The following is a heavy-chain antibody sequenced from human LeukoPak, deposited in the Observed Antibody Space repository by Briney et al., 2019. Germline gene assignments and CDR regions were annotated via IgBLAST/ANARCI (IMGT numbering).Heavy chain of an antibody. CDR2: IYSRDVT. V-gene: IGHV3-53*01. J-gene: IGHJ6*03. CDR1: GFSVSTNS. CDR3: ARVLAAIALRDYHYVDV. D-gene: IGHD6-19*01. Sequence: GGSLRLSCAASGFSVSTNSMTWVRQAPGKGLECVSIIYSRDVTSYADSVKDRFTISRDNDKNTLYLQMDSLRSDDTAVYYCARVLAAIALRDYHYVDVWGIGTTVTVSS.